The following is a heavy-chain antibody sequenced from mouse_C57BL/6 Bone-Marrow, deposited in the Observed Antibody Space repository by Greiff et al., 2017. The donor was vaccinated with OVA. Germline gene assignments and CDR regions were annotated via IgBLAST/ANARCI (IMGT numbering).Heavy chain of an antibody. V-gene: IGHV5-17*01. D-gene: IGHD2-2*01. CDR1: GFTFSDYG. CDR2: ISSGSSTI. J-gene: IGHJ4*01. CDR3: ARRLHYYAMDY. Sequence: EVQGVESGGGLVKPGGSLKLSCAASGFTFSDYGMHWVRQAPEKGLEWVAYISSGSSTIYYADKVKGRFTISRDNAKNTLFLQMTSLRSEDTAMYYCARRLHYYAMDYWGQGTSVTVSS.